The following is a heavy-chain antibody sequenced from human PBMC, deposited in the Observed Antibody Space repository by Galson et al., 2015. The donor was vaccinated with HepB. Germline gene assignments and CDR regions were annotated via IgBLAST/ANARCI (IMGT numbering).Heavy chain of an antibody. CDR2: ISYDGSNK. Sequence: SLRLSCAASGLTFSSYAMHWVRQAPGKGLEWVAVISYDGSNKYYADSVKGRFTISRDNSKNTLYLQMNSLRAEDTAVYYCARGGGCSSTSCYVRGDYYYYGMDVWGQGTTVTVSS. D-gene: IGHD2-2*01. J-gene: IGHJ6*02. CDR1: GLTFSSYA. V-gene: IGHV3-30*04. CDR3: ARGGGCSSTSCYVRGDYYYYGMDV.